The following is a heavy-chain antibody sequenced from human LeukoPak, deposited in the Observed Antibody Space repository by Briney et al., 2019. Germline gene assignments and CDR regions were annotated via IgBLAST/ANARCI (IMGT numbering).Heavy chain of an antibody. V-gene: IGHV4-59*12. Sequence: PSETLSLTCTVSGASISSYCWSWIRLPPGKGLQWIGHIYYTGSTNYNPSLKSRVTISVDTSKNQFSLKLSSVTAADTAVYYCAREWAYFDYWGQGTLVTVSS. CDR2: IYYTGST. CDR1: GASISSYC. J-gene: IGHJ4*02. CDR3: AREWAYFDY.